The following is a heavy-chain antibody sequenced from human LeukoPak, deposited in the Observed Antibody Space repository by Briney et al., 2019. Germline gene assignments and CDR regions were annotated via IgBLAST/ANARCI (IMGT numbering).Heavy chain of an antibody. V-gene: IGHV3-30*02. D-gene: IGHD3-10*01. CDR3: AKAPGSGNEVYYYYYMDV. CDR2: IRNDESNK. J-gene: IGHJ6*03. Sequence: GGSLRLSCAASGFTFSSYGMHWVRQAPGKGLEWVAFIRNDESNKYYADSVKGRFTIYRENSKNTLYLQMNSLRAEDTAVYYCAKAPGSGNEVYYYYYMDVWGKGTTVTVSS. CDR1: GFTFSSYG.